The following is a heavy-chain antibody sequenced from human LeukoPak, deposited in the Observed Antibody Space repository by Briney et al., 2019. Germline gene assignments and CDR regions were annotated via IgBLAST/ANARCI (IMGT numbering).Heavy chain of an antibody. J-gene: IGHJ5*02. V-gene: IGHV1-58*01. CDR3: AAPYSSTWFDH. Sequence: GASVKVSCKASGFTFTGRSAVQWVRPARGQRLEWIGWIVVGSDNTNYAQKFQERVTITRDMSTSTAYMELRSLRSEDTAVYYCAAPYSSTWFDHWGQGALVTVSS. CDR2: IVVGSDNT. CDR1: GFTFTGRSA. D-gene: IGHD6-13*01.